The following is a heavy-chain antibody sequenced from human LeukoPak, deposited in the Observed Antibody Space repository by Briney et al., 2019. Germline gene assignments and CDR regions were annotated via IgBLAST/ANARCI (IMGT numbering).Heavy chain of an antibody. CDR2: IRQDDSEK. D-gene: IGHD1-7*01. CDR3: STDRKVGTWDAPFNY. V-gene: IGHV3-7*01. CDR1: LLTLSDYW. Sequence: GGSLRLSCSASLLTLSDYWMVWVGQAAAKGGEWVGIIRQDDSEKNYVVSVKGGFTISRDNASSSLSLQMNSLRAAQAAVSYCSTDRKVGTWDAPFNYWGQGTLVTVSS. J-gene: IGHJ4*02.